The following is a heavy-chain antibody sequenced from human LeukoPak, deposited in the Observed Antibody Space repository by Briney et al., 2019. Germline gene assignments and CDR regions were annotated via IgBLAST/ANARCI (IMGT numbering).Heavy chain of an antibody. CDR3: ARGPIPYGDYLDY. V-gene: IGHV1-2*02. J-gene: IGHJ4*02. CDR1: GYTFTGYY. CDR2: INPNSGGT. D-gene: IGHD4-17*01. Sequence: ASVKVSCKASGYTFTGYYMHWVRQAPGQGLEWMGWINPNSGGTNFAQKFQGRVTMTRDTSISTAYMELSRLRSDDTAVYYCARGPIPYGDYLDYWGQGTLVTVSS.